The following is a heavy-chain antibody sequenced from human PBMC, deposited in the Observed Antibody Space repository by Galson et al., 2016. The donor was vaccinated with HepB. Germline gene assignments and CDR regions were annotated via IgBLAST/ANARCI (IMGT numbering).Heavy chain of an antibody. V-gene: IGHV3-23*01. D-gene: IGHD3-22*01. Sequence: SLRLSCAGSAFTFSSYPMSWVRQAPGKGLEWVSAISGSGDITYYADSVKGRFTISRDNSKNTVYLQMNSLGAEDTAVYYCARDNSRRENSGYHAFDIWGQGTMVTVSS. CDR1: AFTFSSYP. J-gene: IGHJ3*02. CDR2: ISGSGDIT. CDR3: ARDNSRRENSGYHAFDI.